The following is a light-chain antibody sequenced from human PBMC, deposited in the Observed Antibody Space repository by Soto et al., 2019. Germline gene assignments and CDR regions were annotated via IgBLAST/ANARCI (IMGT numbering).Light chain of an antibody. CDR2: EDT. J-gene: IGLJ2*01. CDR1: SSDVGGYNY. V-gene: IGLV2-23*01. Sequence: QSVLTQPASVSGSPGQSITISCTGTSSDVGGYNYVSWYQQHPDKAPKLIIYEDTKRPSGISNRFSASKSGTTASLTISGLQAEDEADYHCSSFAGSGTLVVFGGGTKLTVL. CDR3: SSFAGSGTLVV.